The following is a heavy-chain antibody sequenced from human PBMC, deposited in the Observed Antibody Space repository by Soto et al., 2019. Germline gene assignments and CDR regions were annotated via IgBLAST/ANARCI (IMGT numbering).Heavy chain of an antibody. CDR2: ISAYNGNT. CDR1: GYTFTSYG. V-gene: IGHV1-18*01. CDR3: ARAAGHDYGDYTELNYYYYMDV. Sequence: ASVKVSCKASGYTFTSYGISWVRQAPGQGLEWMGWISAYNGNTNYAQKLQGRVTMTTDTSTSTAYMELRSLRSDDTAVYYCARAAGHDYGDYTELNYYYYMDVWGKGTTVTVSS. J-gene: IGHJ6*03. D-gene: IGHD4-17*01.